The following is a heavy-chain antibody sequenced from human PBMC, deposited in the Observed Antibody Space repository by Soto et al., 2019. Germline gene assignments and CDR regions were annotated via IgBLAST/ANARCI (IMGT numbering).Heavy chain of an antibody. CDR1: GGSISSSSYY. D-gene: IGHD4-17*01. V-gene: IGHV4-39*01. Sequence: SETLSLTCTVSGGSISSSSYYWGWIRQPPGKGLEWIGSIYYSGSTYYNPSLKSRVTISVDTSKNQFSLKLSSVTAADTAVYYCARPMTTVTTTPNNWFDPWGQGTLVTVSS. CDR2: IYYSGST. J-gene: IGHJ5*02. CDR3: ARPMTTVTTTPNNWFDP.